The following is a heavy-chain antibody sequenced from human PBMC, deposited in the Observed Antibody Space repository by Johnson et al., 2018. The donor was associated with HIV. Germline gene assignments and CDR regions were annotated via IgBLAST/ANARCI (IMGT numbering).Heavy chain of an antibody. Sequence: QMQLVESGGGVVQPGRSLRLSCAASGFTFSSYGMHWVRQAPGKGLEWVAVISYDGSNKYYADSVKGRFTISRDNSKNTLYLQMNSLRAEDTAVYYCAKDLRRGNRREAFDIWGQGTMVTVSS. V-gene: IGHV3-30*18. J-gene: IGHJ3*02. CDR2: ISYDGSNK. D-gene: IGHD1-14*01. CDR1: GFTFSSYG. CDR3: AKDLRRGNRREAFDI.